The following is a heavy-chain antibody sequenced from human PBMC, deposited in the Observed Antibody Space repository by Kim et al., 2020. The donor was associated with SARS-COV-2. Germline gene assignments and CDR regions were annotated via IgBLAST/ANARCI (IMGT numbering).Heavy chain of an antibody. Sequence: SETLSLTCTVSGGSISSYYWSWIRQPPGKGLEWIGYIYYSGSTNYNPSLKSRVTISVDTSKNQFSLKLSSVTAADTAVYYCAKGGIAAARKGWFDPWGQGTLVTVSS. CDR2: IYYSGST. CDR3: AKGGIAAARKGWFDP. CDR1: GGSISSYY. V-gene: IGHV4-59*13. J-gene: IGHJ5*02. D-gene: IGHD6-13*01.